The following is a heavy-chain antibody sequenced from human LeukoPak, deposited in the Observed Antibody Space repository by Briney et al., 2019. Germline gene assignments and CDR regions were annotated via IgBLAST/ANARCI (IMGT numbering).Heavy chain of an antibody. CDR3: ARQTIPSLAYSCSWYSQLGWFDY. CDR2: ISYDGGNK. Sequence: PGGSLRLSCAASGFTFSSYAMHWVRQVPGKGLEWVAVISYDGGNKYYADSVKGRFTISRDNSKNTLYLQMNSLRAEDTAVFYCARQTIPSLAYSCSWYSQLGWFDYWGQGTLVTVSS. J-gene: IGHJ4*02. D-gene: IGHD6-13*01. V-gene: IGHV3-30-3*01. CDR1: GFTFSSYA.